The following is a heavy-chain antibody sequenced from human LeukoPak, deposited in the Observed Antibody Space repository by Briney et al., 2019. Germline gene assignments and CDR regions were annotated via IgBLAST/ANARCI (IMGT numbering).Heavy chain of an antibody. CDR2: ISYDGSNK. CDR1: GFTFSSYA. D-gene: IGHD3-10*01. CDR3: ARGVWFGEPLDYYFDY. J-gene: IGHJ4*02. V-gene: IGHV3-30*14. Sequence: PGRSLRLSCAASGFTFSSYAMHWVRQAPGKGLEWVAVISYDGSNKYYADSVKGRFTISRENAKNSLCLQMNSLRAGDTAVYYCARGVWFGEPLDYYFDYWGQGTLVTVSS.